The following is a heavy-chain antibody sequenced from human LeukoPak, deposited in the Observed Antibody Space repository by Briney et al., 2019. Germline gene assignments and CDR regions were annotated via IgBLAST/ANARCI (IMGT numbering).Heavy chain of an antibody. Sequence: ASVKVSCKTSGYTFSVYYIHWVRQAPGQGLEWMGWINPNSGGTNYAQKFQGRVTMTRDTSISTAYMELSRLRSDDTAVYYCARDQGSGYQNWGQGTLVTVSS. CDR2: INPNSGGT. D-gene: IGHD3-22*01. J-gene: IGHJ4*02. V-gene: IGHV1-2*02. CDR3: ARDQGSGYQN. CDR1: GYTFSVYY.